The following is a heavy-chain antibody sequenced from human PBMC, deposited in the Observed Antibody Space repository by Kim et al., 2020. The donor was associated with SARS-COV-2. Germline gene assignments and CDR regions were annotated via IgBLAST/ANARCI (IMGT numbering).Heavy chain of an antibody. Sequence: GGSLRLSCAASGFTFSSYGMHWVRQAPGKGLEWVAVISYDGSNKYYADSVKGRFTISRDNSKNTLYLQMNSLRAEDTAVYYCAKGPADGVVDYYYYYGMDVWGQGTTVTVSS. CDR2: ISYDGSNK. D-gene: IGHD2-15*01. V-gene: IGHV3-30*18. CDR3: AKGPADGVVDYYYYYGMDV. J-gene: IGHJ6*02. CDR1: GFTFSSYG.